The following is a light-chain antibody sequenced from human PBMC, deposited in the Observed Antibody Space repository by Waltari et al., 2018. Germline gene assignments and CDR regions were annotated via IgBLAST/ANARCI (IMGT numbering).Light chain of an antibody. CDR3: SSDTTTSTVL. CDR1: SSDVGDDKY. CDR2: EVP. V-gene: IGLV2-14*03. J-gene: IGLJ2*01. Sequence: QSALTQPASVSGSPGQSIIISCTGTSSDVGDDKYVSWYQQHPGKAPKLMIYEVPNRPSGVSDRFSGSKAGNTASLTISGLQADDEAAYYGSSDTTTSTVLFGGGTELTVL.